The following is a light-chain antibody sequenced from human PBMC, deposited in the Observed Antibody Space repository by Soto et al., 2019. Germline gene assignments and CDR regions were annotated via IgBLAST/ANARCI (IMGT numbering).Light chain of an antibody. CDR2: AAS. CDR3: LQANRVPLS. J-gene: IGKJ5*01. CDR1: QGISTN. Sequence: DIQMTQSPSSVSASVGDRVTITCRASQGISTNLAWYQQRPGKAPKLLIYAASSLQSGVPPRFSGSGSGTDFTLTISSLQPEDFAIYYCLQANRVPLSFGQVTRLETK. V-gene: IGKV1-12*01.